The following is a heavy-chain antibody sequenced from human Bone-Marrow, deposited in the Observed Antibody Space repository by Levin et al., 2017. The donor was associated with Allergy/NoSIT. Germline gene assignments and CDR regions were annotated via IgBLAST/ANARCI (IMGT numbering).Heavy chain of an antibody. CDR2: IYSGGTI. J-gene: IGHJ6*04. V-gene: IGHV3-53*01. CDR3: VRASPRGQWLTYGTYDYYMDV. D-gene: IGHD6-19*01. CDR1: GFTVSSTY. Sequence: HPGGSLRLSCAASGFTVSSTYMTWVRQAPGKGLEWVSVIYSGGTIYYADSVKGRFTISRDNSKNTVFLQMNSLRAEDTAIYYCVRASPRGQWLTYGTYDYYMDVWGKGTTVTVSS.